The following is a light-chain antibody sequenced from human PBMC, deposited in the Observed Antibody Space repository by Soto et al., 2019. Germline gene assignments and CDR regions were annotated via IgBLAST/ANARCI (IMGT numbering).Light chain of an antibody. CDR3: QQYNKWPLT. V-gene: IGKV3-15*01. CDR2: GTF. CDR1: QSVYSN. Sequence: EIVMTQSPATLSVSPGERATLSCRASQSVYSNLAWYQQKPGQAPRLLIHGTFTRATGIPARFSGSGSGTEFTLTISRLQSEDFAVYYCQQYNKWPLTFGGGTKVEIK. J-gene: IGKJ4*01.